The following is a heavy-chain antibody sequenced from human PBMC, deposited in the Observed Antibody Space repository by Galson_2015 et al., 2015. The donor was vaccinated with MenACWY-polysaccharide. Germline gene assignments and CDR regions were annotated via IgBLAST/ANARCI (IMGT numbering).Heavy chain of an antibody. J-gene: IGHJ6*02. CDR2: IKRDESEK. CDR1: GFTFSSYW. Sequence: SLRLSCAASGFTFSSYWMSWVRQAPGKGLEWVAHIKRDESEKYYVDSVKGRFAISRDNSKNLLYLQMNSLRAEDTAVYSCARGHYGLDVWGQGTTVIVSS. V-gene: IGHV3-7*03. CDR3: ARGHYGLDV.